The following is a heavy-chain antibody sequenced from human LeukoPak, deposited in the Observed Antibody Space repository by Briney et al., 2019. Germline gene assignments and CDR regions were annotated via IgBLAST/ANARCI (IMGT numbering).Heavy chain of an antibody. CDR2: IYYSGST. Sequence: SKTLSLTCTVSGGSISSSSYYWGWIRQPPGKGLEWIGSIYYSGSTYYNPSLKSRVTISVDTSKNQFSLKLSSVTAADTAVYYCARGVETGDYFDYWGQGTLVTVSS. J-gene: IGHJ4*02. D-gene: IGHD5-24*01. CDR1: GGSISSSSYY. V-gene: IGHV4-39*01. CDR3: ARGVETGDYFDY.